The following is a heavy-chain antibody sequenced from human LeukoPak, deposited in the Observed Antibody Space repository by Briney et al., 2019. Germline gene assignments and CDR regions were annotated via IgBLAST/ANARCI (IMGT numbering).Heavy chain of an antibody. J-gene: IGHJ4*02. CDR2: INSDGSST. CDR3: ARDPVYYDSRGYYSGGWYFDY. D-gene: IGHD3-22*01. Sequence: GGSLRLSCVASGFTFSSYALNWVRQTPGKGLVWVSRINSDGSSTTYADSVKGRFTISRDNAKNTLYLQMNSLRAEDTAVYYCARDPVYYDSRGYYSGGWYFDYWGQGTLVTVSS. V-gene: IGHV3-74*03. CDR1: GFTFSSYA.